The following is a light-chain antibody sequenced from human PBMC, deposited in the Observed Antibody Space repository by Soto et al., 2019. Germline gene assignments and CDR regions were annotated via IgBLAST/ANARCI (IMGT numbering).Light chain of an antibody. Sequence: DLQMTQSPSTLSGSVGARVSITCRASQTISSWLAWYQPKPGKAPKLLIYKASSLESGVPSRFSGSGSGTEFTLTISSLQPDDFAAYYCQQYNSYSWTFGQGTKVDI. CDR2: KAS. V-gene: IGKV1-5*03. J-gene: IGKJ1*01. CDR3: QQYNSYSWT. CDR1: QTISSW.